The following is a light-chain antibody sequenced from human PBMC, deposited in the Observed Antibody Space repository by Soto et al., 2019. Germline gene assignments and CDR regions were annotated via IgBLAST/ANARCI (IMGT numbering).Light chain of an antibody. CDR3: ETWDSNTHTV. CDR1: SGHSSYI. Sequence: QPVLTQSSSASASLRCSVKLTCTLSSGHSSYIIAWHQQQPGKAPRYLMKLEGSGSYNKGSGVPDRFSGSSSGADRYLTISNLQFEDEADYYCETWDSNTHTVFGGGTKLTVL. CDR2: LEGSGSY. V-gene: IGLV4-60*02. J-gene: IGLJ3*02.